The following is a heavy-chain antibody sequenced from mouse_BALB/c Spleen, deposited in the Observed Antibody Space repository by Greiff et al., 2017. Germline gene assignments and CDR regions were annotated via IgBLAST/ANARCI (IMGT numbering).Heavy chain of an antibody. V-gene: IGHV1-87*01. J-gene: IGHJ4*01. Sequence: VKLMESGAELARPGASVKLSCKASGYTFTSYWMQWVKQRPGQGLEWIGAIYPGDGDTRYTQKFKGKATLTADKSSSTAYMQLSSLASEDSAVYYCARRESYYGSSYAMDYWGQGTSVTVSS. CDR2: IYPGDGDT. D-gene: IGHD1-1*01. CDR1: GYTFTSYW. CDR3: ARRESYYGSSYAMDY.